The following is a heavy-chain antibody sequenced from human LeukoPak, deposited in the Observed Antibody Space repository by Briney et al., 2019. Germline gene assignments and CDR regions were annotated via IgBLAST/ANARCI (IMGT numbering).Heavy chain of an antibody. CDR2: YYYRGST. CDR3: ARGGLYSTWYSLDP. D-gene: IGHD6-13*01. CDR1: GASITDGGHY. Sequence: SETLSLTCSVAGASITDGGHYWTWIRQHPEKGLELIGYYYYRGSTYYSPSIKSRVTISVDTSKNQFSLKLTSVTAADTAVYYCARGGLYSTWYSLDPWGQGTLVTVSS. J-gene: IGHJ5*02. V-gene: IGHV4-31*03.